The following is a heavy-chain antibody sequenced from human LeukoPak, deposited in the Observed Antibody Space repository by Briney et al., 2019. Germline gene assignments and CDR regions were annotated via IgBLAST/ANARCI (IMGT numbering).Heavy chain of an antibody. Sequence: SETLSLTCTVSGGSISSYYWSWIRQPPGKGLEWIGYIYYSGSTNYNPSLKSRVTISVDTSKNQFSLKLSSVTAADTAVYYCARAEVGYYDSSGLGYFDYWGQGTLVTVSS. V-gene: IGHV4-59*01. J-gene: IGHJ4*02. CDR1: GGSISSYY. CDR3: ARAEVGYYDSSGLGYFDY. CDR2: IYYSGST. D-gene: IGHD3-22*01.